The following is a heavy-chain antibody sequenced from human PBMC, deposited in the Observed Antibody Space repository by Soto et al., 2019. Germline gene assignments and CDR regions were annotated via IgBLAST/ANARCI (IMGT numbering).Heavy chain of an antibody. D-gene: IGHD5-12*01. V-gene: IGHV1-18*04. CDR3: ATSYDSGFDP. CDR2: INVNNGNT. CDR1: GYSFTSYG. Sequence: QIQLVQSGAEVKKPGASVKVSCKASGYSFTSYGVSWVRQAPGQGLEWMGWINVNNGNTNYAQKFQGRVTMTTDTSTSTAYMELRSLRFDDTAVYYCATSYDSGFDPWGQGTLVTVSS. J-gene: IGHJ5*02.